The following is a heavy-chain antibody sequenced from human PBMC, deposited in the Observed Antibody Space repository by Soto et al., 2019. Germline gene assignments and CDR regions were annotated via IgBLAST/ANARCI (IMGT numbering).Heavy chain of an antibody. CDR2: INHNSGGT. J-gene: IGHJ5*02. CDR3: ATGKTIAAAIYHWFDP. D-gene: IGHD6-13*01. Sequence: QVQPVQSGAEVKKPGASVKISCKASGHTFTGYYIHWVRQSPGQGLECMGWINHNSGGTDYGQKFQGRVTMTRDTSISTVYMELTRLRSAATAVYYCATGKTIAAAIYHWFDPWGQGTLVTFSS. CDR1: GHTFTGYY. V-gene: IGHV1-2*02.